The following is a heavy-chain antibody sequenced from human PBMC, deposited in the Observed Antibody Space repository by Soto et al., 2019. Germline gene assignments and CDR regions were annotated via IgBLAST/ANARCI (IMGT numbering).Heavy chain of an antibody. Sequence: PSETLSLTCTVSGGSISSGDYYWSWIRQPPGKGLEWIGYIYDSGSTYYNPSLKSRVTISVDTSKNQFSLKLSSVTAADTAVYYCAASDYGDYWFDPWGQGXLVTVYS. J-gene: IGHJ5*02. V-gene: IGHV4-30-4*01. D-gene: IGHD4-17*01. CDR1: GGSISSGDYY. CDR2: IYDSGST. CDR3: AASDYGDYWFDP.